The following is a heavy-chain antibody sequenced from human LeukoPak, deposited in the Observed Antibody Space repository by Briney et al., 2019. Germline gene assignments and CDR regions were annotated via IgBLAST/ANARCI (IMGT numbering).Heavy chain of an antibody. J-gene: IGHJ4*02. V-gene: IGHV3-21*01. D-gene: IGHD6-13*01. CDR1: GFTFSSYS. CDR3: ARGGAAAGTLYNY. CDR2: ISSSSYI. Sequence: GGSLRLSCAASGFTFSSYSMNWVRQAPGKGLEWVSSISSSSYIYYADSVKGRFTISRDNAKNSLYLQMNSLRAEDTAVYYCARGGAAAGTLYNYWGQGTLVTVSS.